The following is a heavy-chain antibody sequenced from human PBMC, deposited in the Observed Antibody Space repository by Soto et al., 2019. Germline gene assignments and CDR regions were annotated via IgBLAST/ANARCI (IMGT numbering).Heavy chain of an antibody. V-gene: IGHV4-61*01. D-gene: IGHD5-12*01. Sequence: QVQLQESGPGLVKPSETLSLTCNVSGGSVSSGSYFWSWIRQPPGKGLEWIGYIYNSGNTKYNPSLKXRLTLSXXTSKNQFSLKLSSVTAADTAVYYCAREGRVATFDYWGQGSLVTVSS. CDR1: GGSVSSGSYF. CDR2: IYNSGNT. J-gene: IGHJ4*02. CDR3: AREGRVATFDY.